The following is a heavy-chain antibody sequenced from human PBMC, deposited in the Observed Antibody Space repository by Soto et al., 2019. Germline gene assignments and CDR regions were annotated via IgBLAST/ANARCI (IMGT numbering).Heavy chain of an antibody. J-gene: IGHJ4*02. CDR3: AKDSVYGSGKSDY. D-gene: IGHD3-10*01. CDR2: ISGSGGST. V-gene: IGHV3-23*01. CDR1: GFTFSSYA. Sequence: EVQLLESGGGLVQPGGSLRLSCAASGFTFSSYAVSWVRQAPGKGPEWISSISGSGGSTYYADSVKGRFTISRDNSKNTLYLQMSSLRAEDTAVYYCAKDSVYGSGKSDYWGQGTLVTVSS.